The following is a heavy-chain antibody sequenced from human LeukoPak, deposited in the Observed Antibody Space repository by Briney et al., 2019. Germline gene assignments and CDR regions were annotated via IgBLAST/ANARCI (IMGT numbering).Heavy chain of an antibody. CDR1: GFTFSSYW. J-gene: IGHJ5*02. CDR2: INSDGRST. V-gene: IGHV3-74*01. CDR3: ARVSGIDWFDR. Sequence: AGSLRLTCAASGFTFSSYWMHWVRQPPGKGLVWVSRINSDGRSTSYAASVKGRITISRDNAKKTLYLQSNSMIAEDTAVYYCARVSGIDWFDRWGQGTLVIVSS. D-gene: IGHD2-15*01.